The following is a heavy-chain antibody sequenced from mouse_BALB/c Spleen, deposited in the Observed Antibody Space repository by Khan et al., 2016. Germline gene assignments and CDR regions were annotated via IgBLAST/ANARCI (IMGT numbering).Heavy chain of an antibody. CDR1: GFDFSRYW. V-gene: IGHV4-1*02. D-gene: IGHD1-1*01. CDR3: AREGAYGWFAY. Sequence: EVKLLESGGGLVQPGGSLKLSCAASGFDFSRYWMSWVRQAPGKGLEWIGEINPDSSTINYTPSLKDKFIISRDNAKNTLYLQLSQVRSEDTALFYCAREGAYGWFAYWGQGTLVTVSA. CDR2: INPDSSTI. J-gene: IGHJ3*01.